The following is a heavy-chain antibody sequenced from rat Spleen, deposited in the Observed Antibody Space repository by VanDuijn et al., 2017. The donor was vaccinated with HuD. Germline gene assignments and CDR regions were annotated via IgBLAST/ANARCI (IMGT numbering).Heavy chain of an antibody. CDR3: AKTTVAYYYVMDA. Sequence: EVQLQESGPGLVKPSQSLSLTCSVTGFSITSSYRWNWIRKFPGNKLEWMGYINNTGSTNYNPSLKSRLSVTRDTSKTQFFLQVNSVTTEDTATYYCAKTTVAYYYVMDAWGQGASVTVSS. CDR2: INNTGST. J-gene: IGHJ4*01. V-gene: IGHV3-3*01. D-gene: IGHD1-3*01. CDR1: GFSITSSYR.